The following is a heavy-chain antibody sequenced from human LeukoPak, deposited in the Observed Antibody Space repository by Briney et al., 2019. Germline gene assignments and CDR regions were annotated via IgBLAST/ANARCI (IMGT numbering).Heavy chain of an antibody. D-gene: IGHD3-10*01. CDR3: ARVNYYGSGSQSYYYYMDV. CDR1: GFTFSSYA. CDR2: ISYDGSNK. V-gene: IGHV3-30*04. Sequence: GGSLRLSCAASGFTFSSYAMHWVRQAPGKGLEWGAVISYDGSNKYYADSVKGRFTISRDNSKNTLYLQMNSLRAEDTAVYYCARVNYYGSGSQSYYYYMDVWGKGTTVTVSS. J-gene: IGHJ6*03.